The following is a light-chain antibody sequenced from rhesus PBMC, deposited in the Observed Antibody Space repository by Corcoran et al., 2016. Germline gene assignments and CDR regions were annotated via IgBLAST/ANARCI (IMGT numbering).Light chain of an antibody. CDR1: QGISSW. Sequence: DIQMTQSPSSLSASVGDRVTITCRASQGISSWLAWYQQKPGKAPKLLISKVSSLQSGVPSKFSGGGYGTDFNLTISSLQPEDVAADYCQQDNSAPLTFGGGTKVEIK. CDR2: KVS. J-gene: IGKJ4*01. CDR3: QQDNSAPLT. V-gene: IGKV1-21*01.